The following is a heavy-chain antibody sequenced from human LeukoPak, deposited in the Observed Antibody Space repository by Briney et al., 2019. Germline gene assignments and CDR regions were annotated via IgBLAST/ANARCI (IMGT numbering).Heavy chain of an antibody. CDR2: IGSSGSTV. CDR3: ARDTPLYADSPDAFDI. J-gene: IGHJ3*02. Sequence: GGSLRLSCAASGFSFSSYEMNWVRQAPGKGLEWVSYIGSSGSTVYYADPVKGRFTTSRDNAKNSLYLQMNSLRDEDTAVYYCARDTPLYADSPDAFDIWGQRTMVTVSS. V-gene: IGHV3-48*03. CDR1: GFSFSSYE. D-gene: IGHD2/OR15-2a*01.